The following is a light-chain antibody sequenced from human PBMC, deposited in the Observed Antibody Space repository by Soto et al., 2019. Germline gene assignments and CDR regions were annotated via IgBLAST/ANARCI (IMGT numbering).Light chain of an antibody. V-gene: IGLV2-14*01. Sequence: NQTASVSGSPGQSITISCTGTRSDIGAYNFVSWYQQHPGKAPKLMIYDVSIRPSGVSHRFSGSKSGNTASLTISGLQAEDEADYYCSSYAGSSTLVVFGGGTKLTVL. CDR3: SSYAGSSTLVV. CDR2: DVS. J-gene: IGLJ2*01. CDR1: RSDIGAYNF.